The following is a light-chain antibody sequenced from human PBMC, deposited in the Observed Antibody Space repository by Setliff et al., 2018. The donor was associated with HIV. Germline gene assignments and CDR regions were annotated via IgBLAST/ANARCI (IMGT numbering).Light chain of an antibody. Sequence: VMTQSPATLSVSPGERATLSCRASQSVGSNLAWYQLKPGQAPRLLIYGASTRATGIPARFSGSGSGTEFTLTISSLQSEDFAVYCCQHYNNLPPTFGQGTKV. CDR2: GAS. V-gene: IGKV3-15*01. J-gene: IGKJ1*01. CDR1: QSVGSN. CDR3: QHYNNLPPT.